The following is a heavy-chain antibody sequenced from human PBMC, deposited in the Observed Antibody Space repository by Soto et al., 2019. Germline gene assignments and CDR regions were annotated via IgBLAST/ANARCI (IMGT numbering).Heavy chain of an antibody. CDR1: GFTFSSYW. D-gene: IGHD6-19*01. CDR2: SNSDGSST. CDR3: EREGGMEVAGHFDY. J-gene: IGHJ4*02. Sequence: EVQLVESGGGLVQPGGSLRLSCAASGFTFSSYWMHWVRQAPGKGLVWVSRSNSDGSSTSYADSVKGRFTISRDNAKNTLYLQMNSLRAEDTAVYYCEREGGMEVAGHFDYWGQGTLVTVSS. V-gene: IGHV3-74*01.